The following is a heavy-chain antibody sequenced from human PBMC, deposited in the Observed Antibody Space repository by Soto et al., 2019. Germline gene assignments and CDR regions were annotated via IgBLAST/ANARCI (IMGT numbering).Heavy chain of an antibody. Sequence: PGGSLRLSCAASGFTFSSYAMHWVRQAPGKGLEWVAVISYDGSNKYYADSVKGRFTISRDNSKNTLYLQMNSLRAEDTAVYYCARSIGDYYYYYGMDVWGQGTTVTVSS. V-gene: IGHV3-30-3*01. CDR3: ARSIGDYYYYYGMDV. J-gene: IGHJ6*02. CDR1: GFTFSSYA. CDR2: ISYDGSNK. D-gene: IGHD4-17*01.